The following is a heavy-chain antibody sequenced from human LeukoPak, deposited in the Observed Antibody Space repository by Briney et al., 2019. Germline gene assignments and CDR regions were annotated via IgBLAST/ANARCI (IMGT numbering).Heavy chain of an antibody. D-gene: IGHD4-23*01. V-gene: IGHV4-34*01. J-gene: IGHJ6*03. CDR2: INHSGST. CDR3: VRRWYYYYFMDL. CDR1: GGSFSGYY. Sequence: SETLSRTCAVYGGSFSGYYWSWIRQPPGKGLEWIGEINHSGSTNYNPSLKSRVTISVDTSKNQFSLKLSSVTAADTAVYYCVRRWYYYYFMDLWGTGNTVTVSS.